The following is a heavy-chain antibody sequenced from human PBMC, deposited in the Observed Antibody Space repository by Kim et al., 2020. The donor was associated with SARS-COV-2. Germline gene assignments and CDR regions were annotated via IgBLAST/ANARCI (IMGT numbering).Heavy chain of an antibody. CDR3: ARDLRTIVGATAGYGY. D-gene: IGHD1-26*01. J-gene: IGHJ4*02. CDR1: GYTFTGYY. CDR2: INPNSGGT. V-gene: IGHV1-2*06. Sequence: ASVKVSCKASGYTFTGYYMHWVRQAPGQGLEWMGRINPNSGGTNYAQKFQGRVTMTRDTSISTAYMELGRLRSDDTAVYYCARDLRTIVGATAGYGYWGQGTLVTVSS.